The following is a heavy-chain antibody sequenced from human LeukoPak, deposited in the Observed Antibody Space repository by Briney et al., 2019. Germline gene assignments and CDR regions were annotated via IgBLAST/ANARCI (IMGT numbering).Heavy chain of an antibody. CDR1: GGSISSYY. Sequence: SETLSLTCTVSGGSISSYYWSWIRQPPGKGLEWIGYIYYSGSTNYNPSLKSRVTISVDTSKNQFSLELSSVTAADTAVYYCARVRWECSSTSCYRYGMDVWGQGTTVTVSS. D-gene: IGHD2-2*01. CDR2: IYYSGST. V-gene: IGHV4-59*01. J-gene: IGHJ6*02. CDR3: ARVRWECSSTSCYRYGMDV.